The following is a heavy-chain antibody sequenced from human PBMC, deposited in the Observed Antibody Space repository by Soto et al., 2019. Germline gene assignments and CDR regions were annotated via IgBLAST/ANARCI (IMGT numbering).Heavy chain of an antibody. CDR3: ARALDYDMWTGSLGRGYYYYGMDV. Sequence: SVKVSCKASGGTFSSYAISWVRQAPGQGLEWMGGIIPIFGTANYAQKFQGRVTITADESTSTAYMELSSLRSEDTAVYYCARALDYDMWTGSLGRGYYYYGMDVWGQGTTVTVSS. J-gene: IGHJ6*02. CDR1: GGTFSSYA. CDR2: IIPIFGTA. D-gene: IGHD3-9*01. V-gene: IGHV1-69*13.